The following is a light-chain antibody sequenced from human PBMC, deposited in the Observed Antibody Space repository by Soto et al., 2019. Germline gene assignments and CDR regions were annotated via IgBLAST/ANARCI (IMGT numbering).Light chain of an antibody. Sequence: QAVVTQEPSFSVSPGRTVTLTCGLSSGSVSTSYYPSWYQQTPGQAPRTLIYNPNTRSSGVPDRFSGSILGNKAALTITGAQADDESDYYCVLYMGSGTWVFGGGTQMTVL. J-gene: IGLJ3*02. V-gene: IGLV8-61*01. CDR3: VLYMGSGTWV. CDR1: SGSVSTSYY. CDR2: NPN.